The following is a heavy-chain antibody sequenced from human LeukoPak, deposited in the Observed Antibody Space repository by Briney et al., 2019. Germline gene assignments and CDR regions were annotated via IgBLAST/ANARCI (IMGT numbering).Heavy chain of an antibody. Sequence: SETLSLTCTVSGDSISSSNYYWGWIRQPPGKGLEWIGSIYYSGSTYYSPSLKSRVTISLDTSKNQFSLKLSSVTAADTAVYYCARASSGYYWDFDYWGQGTLVTVSS. D-gene: IGHD3-22*01. CDR2: IYYSGST. CDR3: ARASSGYYWDFDY. J-gene: IGHJ4*02. V-gene: IGHV4-39*07. CDR1: GDSISSSNYY.